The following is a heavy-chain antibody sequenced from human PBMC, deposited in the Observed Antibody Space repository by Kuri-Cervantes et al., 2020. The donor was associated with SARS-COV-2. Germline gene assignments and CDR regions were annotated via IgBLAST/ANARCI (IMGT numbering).Heavy chain of an antibody. CDR2: INPSGGST. D-gene: IGHD3-22*01. Sequence: ASVKVSCKASGYTFTSYYMHWVRQAPGQGLEWMGIINPSGGSTSYAQKFQGRVTMTRDTSTSTVYMELSSLRSEDTAVYYCARVRYYDTSDGYYYYYYMDVWGKGTTVTVSS. CDR1: GYTFTSYY. J-gene: IGHJ6*03. CDR3: ARVRYYDTSDGYYYYYYMDV. V-gene: IGHV1-46*01.